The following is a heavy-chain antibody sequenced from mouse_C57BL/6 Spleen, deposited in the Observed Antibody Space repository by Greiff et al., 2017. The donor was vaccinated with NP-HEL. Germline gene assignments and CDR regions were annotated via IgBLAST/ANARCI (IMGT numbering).Heavy chain of an antibody. CDR2: IDPSDSET. V-gene: IGHV1-52*01. CDR1: GYTFTSYW. CDR3: ARGPYDGYYAMDY. J-gene: IGHJ4*01. Sequence: QVQLQQPGAELVRPGSSVKLSCKASGYTFTSYWMHWVKQRPIQGLEWIGNIDPSDSETHYNQKFKDKATLTVDKSSSTAYMQLSSLTSEDSAVYDCARGPYDGYYAMDYWGQGTSVTVSS. D-gene: IGHD2-3*01.